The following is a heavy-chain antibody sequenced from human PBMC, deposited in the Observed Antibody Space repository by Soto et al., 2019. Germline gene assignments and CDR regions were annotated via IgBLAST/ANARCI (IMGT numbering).Heavy chain of an antibody. V-gene: IGHV1-3*01. J-gene: IGHJ4*02. CDR3: ARQPYSSSWYPTPYFDY. CDR1: GYTFTSYA. CDR2: IIAINGNT. D-gene: IGHD6-13*01. Sequence: GASVKVSCKASGYTFTSYAMHWVRQAPGQRLEWMGWIIAINGNTKYAQKFQGRVTITADTSTSTAYMELSSLRSEYTAVYFCARQPYSSSWYPTPYFDYWGQGTLVTVSS.